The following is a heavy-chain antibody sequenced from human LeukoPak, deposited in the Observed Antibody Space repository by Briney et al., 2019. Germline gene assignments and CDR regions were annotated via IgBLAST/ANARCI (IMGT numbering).Heavy chain of an antibody. V-gene: IGHV3-11*04. Sequence: GGSLRLSCAASGFTFSDYYMSWIRQAPGKGLEWVSYISSSGSTIYYADSVKGRFTISRDNAKNSLYLQMNSLRAEDTAVYYCARDGTLAPGYSSSWYGPSDYWGQGTLVTVSS. CDR3: ARDGTLAPGYSSSWYGPSDY. D-gene: IGHD6-13*01. CDR1: GFTFSDYY. CDR2: ISSSGSTI. J-gene: IGHJ4*02.